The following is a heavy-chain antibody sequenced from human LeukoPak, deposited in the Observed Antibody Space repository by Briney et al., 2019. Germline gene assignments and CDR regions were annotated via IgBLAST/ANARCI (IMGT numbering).Heavy chain of an antibody. CDR1: GYTFTGYY. J-gene: IGHJ4*02. V-gene: IGHV1-2*02. Sequence: ASVKVSCKASGYTFTGYYMHWVRQAPGQGLEWMGWINPNSGGTNYAQKFQGRVTMTRDTSISTAYMELSRLRSDDTAVYYCARAATPRDILDYWGQGTLVTVSS. D-gene: IGHD2-2*02. CDR3: ARAATPRDILDY. CDR2: INPNSGGT.